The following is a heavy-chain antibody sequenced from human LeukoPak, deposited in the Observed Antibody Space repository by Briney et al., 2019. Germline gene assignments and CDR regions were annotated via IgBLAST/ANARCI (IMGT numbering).Heavy chain of an antibody. Sequence: SQTLSLTCAISGDSVFSNSSWNWIRQSPSRGLEWLGRTYYRSKWYNDYAVSVKSRININPDTSKNQFSVQLSPVTPEDTAVYYCARGGQGDGYSADEAFDIWGHGTMVTVS. D-gene: IGHD5-18*01. J-gene: IGHJ3*02. CDR3: ARGGQGDGYSADEAFDI. CDR1: GDSVFSNSS. CDR2: TYYRSKWYN. V-gene: IGHV6-1*01.